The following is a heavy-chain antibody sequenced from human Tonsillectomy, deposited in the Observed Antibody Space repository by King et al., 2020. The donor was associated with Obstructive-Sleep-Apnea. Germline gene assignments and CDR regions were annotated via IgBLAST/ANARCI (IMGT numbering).Heavy chain of an antibody. V-gene: IGHV4-59*08. J-gene: IGHJ4*02. CDR1: GGSISSYY. Sequence: VQLQESGPGLVKPSETLSLTCTVSGGSISSYYWSWIRQPPGKGLEWIGYIYYSGSTNYNPSLKSRVTISVDTSKNQFSLKLSSVTAADTAVYYCARIDGYTLYYFDYWGQGTLVTVSS. D-gene: IGHD5-24*01. CDR2: IYYSGST. CDR3: ARIDGYTLYYFDY.